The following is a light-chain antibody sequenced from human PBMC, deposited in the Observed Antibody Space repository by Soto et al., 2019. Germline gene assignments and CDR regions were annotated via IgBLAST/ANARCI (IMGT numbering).Light chain of an antibody. CDR3: QQSGSSPWT. V-gene: IGKV3-15*01. J-gene: IGKJ1*01. CDR1: QSVIIN. Sequence: EIVMTQSPATLSVSPVEIATLYFIAIQSVIINLAWYQHKPGQAPRLLIYDASTRATGIPARFSGSGSGTDFTLTISKLEPEDFAVYYCQQSGSSPWTCGQGTKVDIK. CDR2: DAS.